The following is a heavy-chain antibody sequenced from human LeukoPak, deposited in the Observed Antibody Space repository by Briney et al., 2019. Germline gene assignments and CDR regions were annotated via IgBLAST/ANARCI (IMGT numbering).Heavy chain of an antibody. V-gene: IGHV1-69*13. J-gene: IGHJ4*02. Sequence: SVKVSCKASGGTFSSYDITWVRQAPGQGLEWMGGIIPIFGTANYAQKFQGRVTITADESTSTAYMELSSLRSEDTAVYYCARGYCINGVCNRGDYWGQGTLVTVSS. CDR2: IIPIFGTA. CDR3: ARGYCINGVCNRGDY. D-gene: IGHD2-8*01. CDR1: GGTFSSYD.